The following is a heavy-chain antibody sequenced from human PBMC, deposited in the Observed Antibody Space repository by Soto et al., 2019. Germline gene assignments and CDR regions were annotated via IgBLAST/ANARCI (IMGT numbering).Heavy chain of an antibody. Sequence: QLQLQESGPGLVKPSETLSLTCTVSGSSISSRSYFWAWIRQPPGKGLEWIGTVYLSGTTYYNPSLTSRVTMSVDTPKKQFSLKLSSVTAADTAVYYCARRDGWLFDFWAQGTLVTVSS. J-gene: IGHJ4*02. CDR3: ARRDGWLFDF. CDR2: VYLSGTT. CDR1: GSSISSRSYF. V-gene: IGHV4-39*01. D-gene: IGHD6-19*01.